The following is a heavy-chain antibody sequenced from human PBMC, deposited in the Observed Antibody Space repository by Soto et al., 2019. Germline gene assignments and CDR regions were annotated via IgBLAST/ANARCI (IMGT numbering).Heavy chain of an antibody. Sequence: EVHLLESGGALVQPGGSLRLSCAASGFTFSGHAMRWVRQAPGKGLEWVSSVSASGDRTYYADSVKGRFTISRDNAKNTVSLQMNSLRAEDTALYYCAKKSGSYAYFEDWGQGTLVTVSS. CDR1: GFTFSGHA. D-gene: IGHD3-16*01. CDR2: VSASGDRT. CDR3: AKKSGSYAYFED. J-gene: IGHJ4*02. V-gene: IGHV3-23*01.